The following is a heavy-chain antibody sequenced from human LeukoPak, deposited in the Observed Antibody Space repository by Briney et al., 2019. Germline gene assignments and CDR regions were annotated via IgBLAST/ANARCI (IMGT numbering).Heavy chain of an antibody. CDR1: GFTFRDYY. V-gene: IGHV3-11*01. Sequence: NPGGSLRLSCAASGFTFRDYYMNWIHQAPGKGLEWVSDISGGSSTIYYADSLKGRSTVSRDNAKNSLYLLMNSLRAEDTAVYYCARRGSGRHFDFWGQGTLVTVSS. CDR3: ARRGSGRHFDF. D-gene: IGHD2-15*01. CDR2: ISGGSSTI. J-gene: IGHJ4*02.